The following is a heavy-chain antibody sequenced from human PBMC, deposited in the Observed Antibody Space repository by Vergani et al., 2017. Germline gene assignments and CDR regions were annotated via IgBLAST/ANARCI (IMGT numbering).Heavy chain of an antibody. D-gene: IGHD3-9*01. V-gene: IGHV1-3*01. CDR2: INAGNGNT. J-gene: IGHJ5*02. CDR3: ARDLDDILTGYSNGFDP. Sequence: QVQLVQSGAEVKKPGASVKVSCKASGYTFTSYAMHWVRQAPGQRLEWMGWINAGNGNTNYSQKFQGRVTITRDTSASTAYMELSSLRSEDTAVYYCARDLDDILTGYSNGFDPWGQGTLVTVSS. CDR1: GYTFTSYA.